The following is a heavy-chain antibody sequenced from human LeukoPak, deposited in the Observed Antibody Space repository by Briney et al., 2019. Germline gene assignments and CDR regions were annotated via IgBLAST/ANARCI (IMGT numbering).Heavy chain of an antibody. CDR1: GDSVNTYY. V-gene: IGHV4-59*02. Sequence: PSEALSLTCTVSGDSVNTYYWSWIRQPPGKGLEWIGYIYYTWRTNYSPSLKSRVFISLDTSKNQFSLGLSSVTAADTAIYYCARVGLGDHTWGSYSFDYWGQGILVTVSS. J-gene: IGHJ4*02. CDR3: ARVGLGDHTWGSYSFDY. CDR2: IYYTWRT. D-gene: IGHD3-16*01.